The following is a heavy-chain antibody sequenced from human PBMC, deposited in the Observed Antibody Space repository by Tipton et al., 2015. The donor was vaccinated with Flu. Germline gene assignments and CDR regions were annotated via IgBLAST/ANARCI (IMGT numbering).Heavy chain of an antibody. J-gene: IGHJ5*02. CDR3: ARRDFSNHVSELKNWFDP. CDR1: GDSIGGAYY. D-gene: IGHD4-11*01. Sequence: TLSLTCSVSGDSIGGAYYWGWIRQPPGKGLEWIGNSHHTGSTYRNPSLKSRVIISVDRSKNQFSLKLTSVAAADTAVYYCARRDFSNHVSELKNWFDPWGQGTLVTVSS. V-gene: IGHV4-38-2*01. CDR2: SHHTGST.